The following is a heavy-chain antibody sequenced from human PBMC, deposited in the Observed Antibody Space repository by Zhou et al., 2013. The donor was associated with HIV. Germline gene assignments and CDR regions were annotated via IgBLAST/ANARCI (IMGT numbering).Heavy chain of an antibody. J-gene: IGHJ4*02. V-gene: IGHV1-46*01. Sequence: QVQLVQSGAEVQKPGASVKVSCKASGYTFTSYYLHWVRQAPGQGLEWMGIINPFGGSTSYAQKFQGRVTMTRDTSTSTVYMELSSLRFEDTAVYYCARINHYYDSSGYSHLGYWGQGTLVTVSS. CDR3: ARINHYYDSSGYSHLGY. CDR2: INPFGGST. D-gene: IGHD3-22*01. CDR1: GYTFTSYY.